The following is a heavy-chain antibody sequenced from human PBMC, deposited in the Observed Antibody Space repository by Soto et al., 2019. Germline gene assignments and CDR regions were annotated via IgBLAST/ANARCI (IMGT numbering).Heavy chain of an antibody. D-gene: IGHD1-26*01. CDR2: MEPSSGKT. V-gene: IGHV1-8*01. J-gene: IGHJ4*02. CDR1: GYSFTSLD. Sequence: QVQLVQSGAEVREPGASVKVSCKASGYSFTSLDINWVRQTAGQGLEWMGWMEPSSGKTGYAQKFNDRVTMTSDTSINTAYMELTTLTSDDTAFYYCARGVTAGVDYWGQGTLVTVSS. CDR3: ARGVTAGVDY.